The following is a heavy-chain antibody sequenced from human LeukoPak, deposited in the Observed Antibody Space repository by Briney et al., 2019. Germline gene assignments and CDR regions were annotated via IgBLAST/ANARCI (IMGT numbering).Heavy chain of an antibody. CDR2: INHSGST. V-gene: IGHV4-34*01. D-gene: IGHD1-26*01. CDR1: GGSFSGYY. Sequence: SETLSLTCAVYGGSFSGYYWSWIRQPPGKGLEWIGEINHSGSTNYNPSLKSRVTISVDTSKNQFSLKLSSVTAADTTVYYCARGSARGSYLEDWVQGTLVPSP. J-gene: IGHJ4*02. CDR3: ARGSARGSYLED.